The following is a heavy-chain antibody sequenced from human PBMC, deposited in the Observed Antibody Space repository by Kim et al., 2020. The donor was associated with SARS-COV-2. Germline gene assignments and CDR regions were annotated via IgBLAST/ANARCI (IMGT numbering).Heavy chain of an antibody. CDR2: IYYSGST. CDR3: ARGSIAVAFDY. J-gene: IGHJ4*02. D-gene: IGHD6-19*01. Sequence: SETLSLTCTVSGGSISSYYWSWIRQRPGKGLEWIGYIYYSGSTNYNPSLKSRVTISVDTSKNQFSLKLSSVTAADTAVYYCARGSIAVAFDYWGQGTLVTVSS. V-gene: IGHV4-59*01. CDR1: GGSISSYY.